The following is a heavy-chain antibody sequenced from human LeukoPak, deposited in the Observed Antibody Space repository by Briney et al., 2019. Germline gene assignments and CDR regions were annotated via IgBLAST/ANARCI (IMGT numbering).Heavy chain of an antibody. Sequence: SETLSLTCAAYGGSFTGYYWTWIRQTPWKGLEWIGEVIHSGSTNYNPFLKSRVAISADTTKNLFSLKLTSFTAVDTAVYYCAMIPPHTALHYFDDWGQGTLVTVSS. V-gene: IGHV4-34*12. J-gene: IGHJ4*02. D-gene: IGHD5-18*01. CDR2: VIHSGST. CDR3: AMIPPHTALHYFDD. CDR1: GGSFTGYY.